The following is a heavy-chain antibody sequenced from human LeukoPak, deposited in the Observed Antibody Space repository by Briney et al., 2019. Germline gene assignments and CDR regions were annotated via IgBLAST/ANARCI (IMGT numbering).Heavy chain of an antibody. CDR2: MNPNSGNT. Sequence: ASVKVSCKASGYTFTSYDINWVRQATGQGLEWMGWMNPNSGNTVYAQKLQRRITMTRTTSISTAYMELSSLRSEDTAVYYCARGRRISVAAAGTGAYYYYMDVWGKGTTVTVSS. CDR3: ARGRRISVAAAGTGAYYYYMDV. CDR1: GYTFTSYD. D-gene: IGHD6-13*01. J-gene: IGHJ6*03. V-gene: IGHV1-8*01.